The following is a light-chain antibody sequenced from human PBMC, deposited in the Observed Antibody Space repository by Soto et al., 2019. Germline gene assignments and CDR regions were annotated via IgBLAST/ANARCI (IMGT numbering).Light chain of an antibody. J-gene: IGKJ1*01. Sequence: ILSPLTLSASARDNLTINCPASQTISGWLAWYQQRPGKAPNLLIFDASTLESGVPSRFSGSGSGTTFTLTISSLQSDDFATYYCLQYNGYYRTFGQGTKVDI. CDR3: LQYNGYYRT. V-gene: IGKV1-5*01. CDR2: DAS. CDR1: QTISGW.